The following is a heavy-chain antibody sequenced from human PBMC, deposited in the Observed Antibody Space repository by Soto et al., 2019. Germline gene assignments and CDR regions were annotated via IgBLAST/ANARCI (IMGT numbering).Heavy chain of an antibody. CDR1: GCTFSSYA. Sequence: SVKVSCKASGCTFSSYAISCVRQAPGQGLEWMGGIIPIFGTANYAQKFQGRVTITADESTSTAYMELSSLRSEDTAVYYCARPYSSSWSLYGMDVWGQGTTVTVSS. J-gene: IGHJ6*02. V-gene: IGHV1-69*13. CDR2: IIPIFGTA. D-gene: IGHD6-13*01. CDR3: ARPYSSSWSLYGMDV.